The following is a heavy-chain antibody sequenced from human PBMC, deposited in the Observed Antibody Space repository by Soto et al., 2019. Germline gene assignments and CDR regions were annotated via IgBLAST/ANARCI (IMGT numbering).Heavy chain of an antibody. CDR1: GFTFSDYY. V-gene: IGHV3-11*06. CDR2: ISSSSSYT. J-gene: IGHJ4*02. D-gene: IGHD3-22*01. Sequence: GGSLRLSCAASGFTFSDYYMSWIRQAPGKGLEWVSYISSSSSYTNYADSVKGRFTISRDNAKNSLYLQMNSLRAEDTAVYYCARAHIPYYYDSSGYPDYWGQGTQVTVSS. CDR3: ARAHIPYYYDSSGYPDY.